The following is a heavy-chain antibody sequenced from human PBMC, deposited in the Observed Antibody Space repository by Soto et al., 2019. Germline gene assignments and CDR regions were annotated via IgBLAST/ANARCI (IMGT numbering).Heavy chain of an antibody. CDR1: GFTFSNVW. V-gene: IGHV3-15*01. CDR3: TRNDGFDI. J-gene: IGHJ3*02. CDR2: IKNKFDGETT. Sequence: EAQLVESGGGLVKPGGSLRLSCAASGFTFSNVWMSWVRQAPGKGLEWVGGIKNKFDGETTEYSAPVKGRFTISRDDSKNTVYLQMNSLKSEDTAVYYCTRNDGFDIWGQGTMVTVSP.